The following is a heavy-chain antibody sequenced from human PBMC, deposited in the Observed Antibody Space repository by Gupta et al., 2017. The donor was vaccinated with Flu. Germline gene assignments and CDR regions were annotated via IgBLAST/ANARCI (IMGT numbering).Heavy chain of an antibody. CDR2: ITPNSGDT. D-gene: IGHD6-13*01. Sequence: QGQLVQSGAEVKKPGASVTVSCKASGSTFTDYFIHWVRQAPGQGLEWMGRITPNSGDTMTAQNFQGRVTMTRDTSISTVYMELNRLTSDDTAVYYCARLWGVAATGPPHVMSTDDHWGQGTLVTVSS. CDR3: ARLWGVAATGPPHVMSTDDH. J-gene: IGHJ4*02. CDR1: GSTFTDYF. V-gene: IGHV1-2*06.